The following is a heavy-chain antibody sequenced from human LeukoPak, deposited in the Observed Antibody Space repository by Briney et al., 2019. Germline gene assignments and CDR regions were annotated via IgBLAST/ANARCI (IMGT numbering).Heavy chain of an antibody. CDR1: GYTFTSYG. D-gene: IGHD2-2*01. CDR3: ARDHQLGYCSSTSCSPQYYYYGMDV. CDR2: ISAYNGNT. J-gene: IGHJ6*02. V-gene: IGHV1-18*01. Sequence: ASVKVSCKASGYTFTSYGISWVRQAPGQGLEWMGWISAYNGNTNYAQKLQGRVTMTTDTSTSTAYMELRSLRSDDTAVYYCARDHQLGYCSSTSCSPQYYYYGMDVWGQGTTVTVSS.